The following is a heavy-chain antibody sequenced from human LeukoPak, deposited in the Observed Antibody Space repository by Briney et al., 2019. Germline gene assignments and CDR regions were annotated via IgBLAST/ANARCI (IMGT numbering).Heavy chain of an antibody. J-gene: IGHJ6*02. CDR1: GYTFTGYY. CDR3: AREVVVVPAAIALRFLEWLLYRYSYGMDV. Sequence: ASVKVSCKASGYTFTGYYMHWVRQAPGQGLEWMGWINPNSGGTNYAQKFQGRVTMTRDTSISTAYMELSRLRSDDTAVYYCAREVVVVPAAIALRFLEWLLYRYSYGMDVWGQGTTVTASS. CDR2: INPNSGGT. V-gene: IGHV1-2*02. D-gene: IGHD3-3*01.